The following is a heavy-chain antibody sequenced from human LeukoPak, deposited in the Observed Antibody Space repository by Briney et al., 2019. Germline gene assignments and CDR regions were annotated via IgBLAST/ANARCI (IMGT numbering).Heavy chain of an antibody. D-gene: IGHD1-26*01. CDR2: ISAYNGNT. J-gene: IGHJ3*02. CDR1: GYTFTSYG. V-gene: IGHV1-18*01. Sequence: ASVKVSCKASGYTFTSYGISWVRQAPGQGLEWMGWISAYNGNTNYAQKLQGRVTMTTDTSTSTAYMELRSLTSDDTAVYYCARESGIVGAQSDAFDIWGQGTMVTVSS. CDR3: ARESGIVGAQSDAFDI.